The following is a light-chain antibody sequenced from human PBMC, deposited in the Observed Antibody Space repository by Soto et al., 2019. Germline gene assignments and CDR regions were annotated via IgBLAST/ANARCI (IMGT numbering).Light chain of an antibody. Sequence: PWERVTLSCMASQSVSSSYLTWYQQKPGQAPRLLIYGASTRATSIPARFSGSGSGTDFTLTISSLQPEDFAVYYCQQDYNLPLTFGQGTKVDIK. V-gene: IGKV3D-7*01. CDR2: GAS. CDR1: QSVSSSY. J-gene: IGKJ1*01. CDR3: QQDYNLPLT.